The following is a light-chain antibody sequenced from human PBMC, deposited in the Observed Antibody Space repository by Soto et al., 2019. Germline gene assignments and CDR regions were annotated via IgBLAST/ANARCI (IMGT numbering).Light chain of an antibody. CDR3: SSYTSSSTPYV. Sequence: QSVLTQPPSVSAAPGQKVTISCSGSSSDVGGYNYVSWYQQHPGKAPKLMIYEVSNRPSGVSNRFSGSKSGNTASLTISGLQAEDDADYYCSSYTSSSTPYVFGTGTKFTVL. J-gene: IGLJ1*01. V-gene: IGLV2-14*01. CDR2: EVS. CDR1: SSDVGGYNY.